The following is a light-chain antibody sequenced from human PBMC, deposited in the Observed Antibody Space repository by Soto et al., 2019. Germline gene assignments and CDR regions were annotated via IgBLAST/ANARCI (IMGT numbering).Light chain of an antibody. V-gene: IGKV3-11*01. CDR1: QSVSSY. Sequence: EIVLTQSPTTLSLSPGERATLSCRASQSVSSYFAWYQQKPGQAPRLLIYDASTRAADIPARFSGSGSGTDFTLTISSLEPEDFAVYYYQQRSDWPLTFGGGTKVEIK. CDR2: DAS. J-gene: IGKJ4*01. CDR3: QQRSDWPLT.